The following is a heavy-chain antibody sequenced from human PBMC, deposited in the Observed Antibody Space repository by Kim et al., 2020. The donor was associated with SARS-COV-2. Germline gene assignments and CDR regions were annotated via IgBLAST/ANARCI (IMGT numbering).Heavy chain of an antibody. D-gene: IGHD2-21*02. V-gene: IGHV3-74*01. Sequence: GGSLRLSCAASGFTFSSYWMHWVRQAPGKGLVWVASLNRDGSKTYYAGSVRGRFTISRDNAKKTLYLQMNSLRVEDTAVYYCARDESDLTEIRGFDHWG. CDR1: GFTFSSYW. CDR2: LNRDGSKT. J-gene: IGHJ4*01. CDR3: ARDESDLTEIRGFDH.